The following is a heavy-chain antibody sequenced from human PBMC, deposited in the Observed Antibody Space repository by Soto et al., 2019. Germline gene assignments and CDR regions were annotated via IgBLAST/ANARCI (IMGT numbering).Heavy chain of an antibody. CDR1: GYSFTSYW. CDR2: IDPSDSYT. V-gene: IGHV5-10-1*01. Sequence: GESLKISCNGSGYSFTSYWISWVRQMPGKGLEWMGRIDPSDSYTNYSPSFQGHVTISADKSISTAYLQWSSLKASDTATYYCAHKPNSYSGSSGEFPVYFDSWGLGILVTVSS. D-gene: IGHD6-6*01. J-gene: IGHJ4*02. CDR3: AHKPNSYSGSSGEFPVYFDS.